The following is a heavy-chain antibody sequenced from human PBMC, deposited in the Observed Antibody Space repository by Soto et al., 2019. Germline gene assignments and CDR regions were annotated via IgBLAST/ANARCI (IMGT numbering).Heavy chain of an antibody. CDR3: ARVEGYCSSTSCIMSGWFDP. Sequence: LGESLKISCKGSGYTFSNYWIGWVRQMPGKGLEWMGIIYPGDSDTRYSPSFQGQVTISADKSINTASLQWSSLQASDTAMYYCARVEGYCSSTSCIMSGWFDPWGQGTLVTVSS. CDR2: IYPGDSDT. CDR1: GYTFSNYW. D-gene: IGHD2-2*01. J-gene: IGHJ5*02. V-gene: IGHV5-51*01.